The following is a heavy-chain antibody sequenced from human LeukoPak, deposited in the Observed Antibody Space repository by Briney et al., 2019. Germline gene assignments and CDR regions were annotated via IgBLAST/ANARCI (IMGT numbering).Heavy chain of an antibody. CDR3: ARERVVAATPFDY. J-gene: IGHJ4*02. CDR1: GFTFSSYE. CDR2: ISSSGSTI. V-gene: IGHV3-48*03. D-gene: IGHD2-15*01. Sequence: PGGSLRLSCAASGFTFSSYEMNWVRQAPGKGLEWVSYISSSGSTIYYADSVKGRFTISRDNAKNSLYLQMNSLRAEDTAAYYCARERVVAATPFDYWGQGTLVTVSS.